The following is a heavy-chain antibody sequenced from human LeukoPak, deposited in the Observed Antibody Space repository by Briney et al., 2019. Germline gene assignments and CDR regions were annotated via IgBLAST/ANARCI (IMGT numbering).Heavy chain of an antibody. CDR2: IYYSGST. CDR1: GGSISSSSYY. CDR3: ARDSRDRVYGMDV. J-gene: IGHJ6*02. Sequence: PSETLSLTCTVSGGSISSSSYYWGWIRQPPGKGLEWIGSIYYSGSTYYNPPLKSRVTISVDTSKNQFSLKLSSVTAADTAVYYCARDSRDRVYGMDVWGQGTTVTVSS. D-gene: IGHD3-10*01. V-gene: IGHV4-39*02.